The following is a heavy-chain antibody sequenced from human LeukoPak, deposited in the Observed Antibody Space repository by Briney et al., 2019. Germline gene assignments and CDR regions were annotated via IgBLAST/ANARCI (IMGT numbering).Heavy chain of an antibody. Sequence: PGGSLRLSCAASGFTFSNYWMTWVRQGPGKGLEWVANIKRDGSDKNYVDSVNGRFTISRDNAKNSLYLQMNSLRAEDTAVYFCARDGGYCDSTTCYDRLDYWGQGALVTVSS. CDR2: IKRDGSDK. J-gene: IGHJ4*02. V-gene: IGHV3-7*01. CDR1: GFTFSNYW. CDR3: ARDGGYCDSTTCYDRLDY. D-gene: IGHD2-2*01.